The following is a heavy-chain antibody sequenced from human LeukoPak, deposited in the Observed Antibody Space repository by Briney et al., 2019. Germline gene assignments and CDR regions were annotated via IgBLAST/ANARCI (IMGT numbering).Heavy chain of an antibody. CDR2: IYHSGST. CDR1: GGSISSGGYY. V-gene: IGHV4-30-2*01. CDR3: ARGRGHTEPYYFDY. Sequence: SETLSLTCTVSGGSISSGGYYWSWIRQPPGKGLEWIGYIYHSGSTYYNPSLKSRVTISVDRSKNQFSLKLSSVTAADTAVYYCARGRGHTEPYYFDYWGQGTLVTVSS. J-gene: IGHJ4*02. D-gene: IGHD5-18*01.